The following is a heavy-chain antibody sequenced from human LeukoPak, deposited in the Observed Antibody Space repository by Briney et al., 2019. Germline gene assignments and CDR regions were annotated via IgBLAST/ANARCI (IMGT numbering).Heavy chain of an antibody. V-gene: IGHV1-18*01. D-gene: IGHD1-20*01. CDR3: VRVWPPNAVDRGMTYSDFTALDV. CDR1: NYTFASYG. CDR2: ISPYDGNT. J-gene: IGHJ3*01. Sequence: ASVKVSCKASNYTFASYGLSWVRQAPGQGLQWVGWISPYDGNTNYAQRFQARVTMSTDKSTRTVYMELRRLRLDDTAVYYCVRVWPPNAVDRGMTYSDFTALDVWGQGTTVIVSS.